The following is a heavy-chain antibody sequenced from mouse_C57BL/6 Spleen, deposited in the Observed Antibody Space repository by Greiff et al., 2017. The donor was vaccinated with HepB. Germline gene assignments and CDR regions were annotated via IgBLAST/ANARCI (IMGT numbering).Heavy chain of an antibody. Sequence: EVKVVESGGDLVKPGGSLKLSCAASGFTFSSYGMSWVRQTPDKRLEWVATISSGGSYTYYPDSVKGRFTISRDNAKNTLYLQMSSLKSEDTAMYYCARQHYGSSSWYFDVWGTGTTVTVSS. D-gene: IGHD1-1*01. J-gene: IGHJ1*03. CDR2: ISSGGSYT. CDR3: ARQHYGSSSWYFDV. CDR1: GFTFSSYG. V-gene: IGHV5-6*01.